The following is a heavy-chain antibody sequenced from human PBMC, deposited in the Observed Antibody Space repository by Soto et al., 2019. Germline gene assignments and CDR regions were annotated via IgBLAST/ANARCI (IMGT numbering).Heavy chain of an antibody. Sequence: QVQLQESGPGLVKPSQTLSLTCTVSGDSISSGHFHWSWIRQHPGKALEWLGYIYYSGNTHYNPSLQSRLTMSVDTSKNQFSLKLSSVTAADSAVYYCASRNPPSFWGQGTLVTVSS. J-gene: IGHJ4*02. CDR2: IYYSGNT. CDR1: GDSISSGHFH. CDR3: ASRNPPSF. V-gene: IGHV4-31*03. D-gene: IGHD3-10*01.